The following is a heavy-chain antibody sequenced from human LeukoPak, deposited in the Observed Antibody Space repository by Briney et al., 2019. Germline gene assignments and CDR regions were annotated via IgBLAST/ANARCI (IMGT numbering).Heavy chain of an antibody. CDR3: ARSAYCGGDCYSRGYYFDY. J-gene: IGHJ4*02. CDR1: GFTFSSYS. V-gene: IGHV3-21*01. Sequence: GGSPRLSCAASGFTFSSYSMNWVRQAPGKGLEWVSSISSSSSYIYYADSVKGRFTISRDNAKNSLYLQMNSLRAEDTAVYYCARSAYCGGDCYSRGYYFDYWGQGTLVTVSS. D-gene: IGHD2-21*02. CDR2: ISSSSSYI.